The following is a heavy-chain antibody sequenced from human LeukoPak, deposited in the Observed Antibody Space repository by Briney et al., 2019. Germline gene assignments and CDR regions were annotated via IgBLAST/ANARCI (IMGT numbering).Heavy chain of an antibody. CDR1: GFTFSSYG. V-gene: IGHV3-30*02. D-gene: IGHD2-2*01. J-gene: IGHJ5*02. CDR3: AKPYCSSTSCWNWFDP. Sequence: GGSLRLSCAASGFTFSSYGMHWVRQAPGKGLEWVAFIRYDGSNKYYADSVKGRFTISRDNSKNTLYLQMNSLRAEDTAVYYCAKPYCSSTSCWNWFDPWGQGTLVTVSS. CDR2: IRYDGSNK.